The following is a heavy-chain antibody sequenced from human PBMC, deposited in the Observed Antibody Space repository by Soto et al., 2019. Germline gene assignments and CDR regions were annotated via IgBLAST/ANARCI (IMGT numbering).Heavy chain of an antibody. Sequence: GGSLRLSCAASGFTFDDYAMHWVRQAPGKGLEWVSGISWNSGSIGYADSVKGRFTISRDNAKNSLYLQMNSLRAEDTALYYCAKDIPRNWGRRAFDIWGQGTMVTVSS. J-gene: IGHJ3*02. V-gene: IGHV3-9*01. CDR3: AKDIPRNWGRRAFDI. CDR2: ISWNSGSI. CDR1: GFTFDDYA. D-gene: IGHD7-27*01.